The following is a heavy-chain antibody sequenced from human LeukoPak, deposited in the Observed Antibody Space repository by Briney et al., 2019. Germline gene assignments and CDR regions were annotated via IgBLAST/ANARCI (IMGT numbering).Heavy chain of an antibody. D-gene: IGHD6-13*01. V-gene: IGHV7-4-1*02. CDR1: GYTITSYA. J-gene: IGHJ4*02. Sequence: GASVKVSCKASGYTITSYAMNWVRQAPGQGLEWMGWINTNTGNPTYAQGFTGRFVFSLDTSVSTAYLQISSLEAEDTAVYYCARRGGRDSSWYLDYWGQGTLVTVSS. CDR3: ARRGGRDSSWYLDY. CDR2: INTNTGNP.